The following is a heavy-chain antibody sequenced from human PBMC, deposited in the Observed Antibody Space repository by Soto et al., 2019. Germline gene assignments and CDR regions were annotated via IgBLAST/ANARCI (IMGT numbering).Heavy chain of an antibody. V-gene: IGHV3-21*01. D-gene: IGHD3-16*01. CDR1: GFTFSSYT. Sequence: GGSLRLSCAASGFTFSSYTMNWVRQAPGRGLEWVASISSSSRYIYQADSVKSRFTISRDNAKNTLYLEMNSLRSEDTAVYYCVRGHVWGSARHFDYLGQGTLVTVSS. J-gene: IGHJ4*02. CDR2: ISSSSRYI. CDR3: VRGHVWGSARHFDY.